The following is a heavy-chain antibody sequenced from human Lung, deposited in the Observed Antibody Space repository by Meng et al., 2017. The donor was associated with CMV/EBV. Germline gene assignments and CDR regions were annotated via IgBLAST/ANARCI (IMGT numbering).Heavy chain of an antibody. CDR2: IRGDV. CDR3: ARLLGTGTTYDY. V-gene: IGHV3-7*01. CDR1: GFQFSDYW. Sequence: GESLKISCVTSGFQFSDYWMSWVRQAPGKGLEWVATIRGDVKYADSVMGRFTISRDNAKNSLFLQMSSVKVEDTAVYFCARLLGTGTTYDYWGQGTLVTVSS. D-gene: IGHD1-26*01. J-gene: IGHJ4*02.